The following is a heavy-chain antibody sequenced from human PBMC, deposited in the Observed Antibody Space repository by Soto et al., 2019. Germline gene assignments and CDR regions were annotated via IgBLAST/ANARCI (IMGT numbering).Heavy chain of an antibody. CDR2: IIPPSVIP. J-gene: IGHJ6*02. CDR3: ARGSLGYSYDMEV. Sequence: QVQLVQSGAEVKKPGSSVKVSCRVSGGPFSNYPISWVRQAPGQGLEWMGGIIPPSVIPMYAQKFQGRVTMTADESTATVYMDLSNLRNDDTAVYYCARGSLGYSYDMEVWGQGTTVTVS. V-gene: IGHV1-69*01. D-gene: IGHD3-10*01. CDR1: GGPFSNYP.